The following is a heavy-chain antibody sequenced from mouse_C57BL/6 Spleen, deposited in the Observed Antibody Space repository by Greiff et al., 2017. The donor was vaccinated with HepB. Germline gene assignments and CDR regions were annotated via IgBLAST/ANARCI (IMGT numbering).Heavy chain of an antibody. V-gene: IGHV1-80*01. D-gene: IGHD1-1*01. CDR3: ARSGDYGSSYFDY. Sequence: QVQLQQSGAELVKPGASVKISCKASGYAFSSYWMNWVKQRPGKGLEWIGQIYPGDGDTNYNGKFKGKATLTADKSSSTAYMQLSSLTSEDSAVYFCARSGDYGSSYFDYWGQGTTLTVSS. CDR2: IYPGDGDT. CDR1: GYAFSSYW. J-gene: IGHJ2*01.